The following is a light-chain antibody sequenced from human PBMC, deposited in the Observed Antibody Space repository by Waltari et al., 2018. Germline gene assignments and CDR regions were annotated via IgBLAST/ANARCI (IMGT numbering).Light chain of an antibody. Sequence: DIQMTQAPSSLSASVGDRVTMTCRTSQSITGHLNWFQQQPGKAPKILIHSASALQSGVPSRFSGRGSGTHFTLTISSLQPEDFATYFCQQSYITPYTFGQGTKLEIK. CDR3: QQSYITPYT. J-gene: IGKJ2*01. CDR1: QSITGH. CDR2: SAS. V-gene: IGKV1-39*01.